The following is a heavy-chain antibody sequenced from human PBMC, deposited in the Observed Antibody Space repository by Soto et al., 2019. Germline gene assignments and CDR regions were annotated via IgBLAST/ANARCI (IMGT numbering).Heavy chain of an antibody. CDR1: GWTLSVYA. Sequence: SVKVARKASGWTLSVYASSWVRQAPGKGLEWMGGIIPIFGTTNYSQKFQGRVTITADESTSTAYMELSSLRSEDTAVYYCARGYYDSSGYYFPDLGDYYYYGMDVWGQGTTVTVSS. CDR2: IIPIFGTT. J-gene: IGHJ6*02. V-gene: IGHV1-69*13. CDR3: ARGYYDSSGYYFPDLGDYYYYGMDV. D-gene: IGHD3-22*01.